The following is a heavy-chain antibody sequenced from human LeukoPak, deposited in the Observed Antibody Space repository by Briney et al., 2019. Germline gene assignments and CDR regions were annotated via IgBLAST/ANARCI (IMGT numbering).Heavy chain of an antibody. CDR1: GFIFNNYA. CDR3: AKDNRRHYTSGPNPDSLH. Sequence: GRSLRLSCAGSGFIFNNYAMHWVRQPPGKGLEWVSGVSWNSGSIDYADSVKGRFTISRDNAKNSLYLQMNSLRVEDTAFYYCAKDNRRHYTSGPNPDSLHWGQGALVTVSS. D-gene: IGHD6-19*01. V-gene: IGHV3-9*01. CDR2: VSWNSGSI. J-gene: IGHJ4*02.